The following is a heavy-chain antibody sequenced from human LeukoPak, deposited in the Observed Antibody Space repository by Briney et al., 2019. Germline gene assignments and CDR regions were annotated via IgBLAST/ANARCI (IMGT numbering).Heavy chain of an antibody. CDR3: ARQNTPHGNFDY. J-gene: IGHJ4*02. CDR2: IGTAGDT. Sequence: PGGSLRLSCAASGSTLSSYAMHWVRQPAGEGLEWVSAIGTAGDTFYPGSVKGRFTISRENAKKSLFLQMNSLRAEDTAVYYCARQNTPHGNFDYWGQGTLVTVSS. V-gene: IGHV3-13*01. CDR1: GSTLSSYA.